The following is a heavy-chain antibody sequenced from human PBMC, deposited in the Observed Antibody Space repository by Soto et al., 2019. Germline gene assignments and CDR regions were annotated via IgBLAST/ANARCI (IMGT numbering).Heavy chain of an antibody. CDR2: FDPEDGET. D-gene: IGHD3-3*01. V-gene: IGHV1-24*01. Sequence: AASVKVSCKVSGYTLTELSMHWVRQAPGKGLEWMGGFDPEDGETIYAQKFQGRVTMTEDTSTDTAYMELSSLRSEDTAVYYCATAGDFWSGYCPNYYYGMDVWGQGTTVTVSS. J-gene: IGHJ6*02. CDR3: ATAGDFWSGYCPNYYYGMDV. CDR1: GYTLTELS.